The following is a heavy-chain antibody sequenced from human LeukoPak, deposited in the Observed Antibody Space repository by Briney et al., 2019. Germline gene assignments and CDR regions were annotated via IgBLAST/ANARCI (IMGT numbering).Heavy chain of an antibody. CDR2: IKQDGSEK. CDR3: ARDYYYYMDV. Sequence: PGGSLRLSCAASRFTFSSHWMSWVRQAPGKGLEWVANIKQDGSEKHYVDSVKGRFTISRDNAKNSLYLEMNSLRAEDTAVYYCARDYYYYMDVWGKGTTVTVSS. J-gene: IGHJ6*03. V-gene: IGHV3-7*01. CDR1: RFTFSSHW.